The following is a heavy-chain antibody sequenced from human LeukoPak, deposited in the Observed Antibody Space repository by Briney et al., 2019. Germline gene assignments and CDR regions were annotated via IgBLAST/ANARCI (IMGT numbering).Heavy chain of an antibody. CDR2: IYYSGST. V-gene: IGHV4-61*01. CDR1: GGSISSGPYY. D-gene: IGHD2-2*01. CDR3: ARDSRSWFDP. J-gene: IGHJ5*02. Sequence: PSETLSLTCTVSGGSISSGPYYWGWIRQPPGKGLEWIGYIYYSGSTNYNPSLKSRVTISVDTSKNQFSLKLSSVTAADTAVYYCARDSRSWFDPWGQGTLVTVSS.